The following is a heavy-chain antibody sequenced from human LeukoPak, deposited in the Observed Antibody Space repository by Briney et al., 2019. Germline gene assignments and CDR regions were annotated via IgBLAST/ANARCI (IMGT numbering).Heavy chain of an antibody. V-gene: IGHV4-4*02. CDR2: IYHSGST. CDR1: GGSISSSNW. CDR3: ARRGYTYGWGWFDP. Sequence: SETLSLTCAVSGGSISSSNWWSWVRQPPGKGLEWIGEIYHSGSTNYNPSLKSRVTISVDTSKNQFSLKVNSVTAADTAVYYCARRGYTYGWGWFDPWGQGTLVTVSS. J-gene: IGHJ5*02. D-gene: IGHD5-18*01.